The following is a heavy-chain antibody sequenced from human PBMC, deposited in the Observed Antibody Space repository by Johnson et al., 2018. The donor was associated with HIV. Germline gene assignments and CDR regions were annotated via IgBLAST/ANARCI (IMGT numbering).Heavy chain of an antibody. Sequence: VQLVESGGGVVQPGRSLRLSCAASRFTFSSYGMHWVRQAPGKGLEWVSYISSSGGTIYYADSVEGRFTISRDNAKNSLYVQMNSLSAEDTAVYYCASRGYSGYDSYAFDIWGQGTMVTVSS. D-gene: IGHD5-12*01. CDR1: RFTFSSYG. CDR2: ISSSGGTI. J-gene: IGHJ3*02. V-gene: IGHV3-48*04. CDR3: ASRGYSGYDSYAFDI.